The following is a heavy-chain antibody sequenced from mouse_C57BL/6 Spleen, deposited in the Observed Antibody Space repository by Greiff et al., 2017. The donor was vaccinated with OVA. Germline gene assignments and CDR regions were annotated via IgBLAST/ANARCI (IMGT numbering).Heavy chain of an antibody. CDR2: FYPGGGAT. V-gene: IGHV1-80*01. CDR1: GYAFSSYW. CDR3: ARRKEWYFDV. Sequence: VQLQQSGAELVKPGASVKLSCKASGYAFSSYWMNWVKQRPGKGLEWIGQFYPGGGATKYNGKFKGKATLTADKSSSTAYMQLSSLTSEDSAVYFCARRKEWYFDVWGTGTTVTVSS. J-gene: IGHJ1*03.